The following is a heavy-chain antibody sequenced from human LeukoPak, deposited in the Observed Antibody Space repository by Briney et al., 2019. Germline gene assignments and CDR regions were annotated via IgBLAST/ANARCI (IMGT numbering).Heavy chain of an antibody. Sequence: GGSLRLSCAASGFTFSSSDMHWVRQVIGKGLEWVSAIGTVGDTFYSDSVKGRFTISRDNAKNSLYLQMNSLRAEDTAVYYCARGGLLSRYWGQGTLVTVSS. CDR2: IGTVGDT. D-gene: IGHD1-26*01. J-gene: IGHJ4*02. V-gene: IGHV3-13*01. CDR3: ARGGLLSRY. CDR1: GFTFSSSD.